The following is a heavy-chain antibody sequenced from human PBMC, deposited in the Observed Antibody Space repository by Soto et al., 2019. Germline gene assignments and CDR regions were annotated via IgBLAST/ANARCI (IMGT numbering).Heavy chain of an antibody. CDR1: GFTFSSYA. CDR2: ISGSGGNT. CDR3: AKSITARPFDY. V-gene: IGHV3-23*01. Sequence: EVQLLESGGGLVQPGGSLRLSCTASGFTFSSYAMSWVRQAPGKGLEWVSAISGSGGNTYYADSVKGRFTISRDNSKNTLDLQMNSLRAEDTAVYYCAKSITARPFDYWRQGALVTVSS. D-gene: IGHD6-6*01. J-gene: IGHJ4*02.